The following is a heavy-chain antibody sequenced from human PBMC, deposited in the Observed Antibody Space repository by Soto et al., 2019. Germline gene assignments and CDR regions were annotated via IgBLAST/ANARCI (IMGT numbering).Heavy chain of an antibody. J-gene: IGHJ4*02. V-gene: IGHV3-30-3*01. CDR2: ISYDGSNK. CDR3: ARDPRRGDSYGYGLVDY. D-gene: IGHD5-18*01. CDR1: GFTFSSYA. Sequence: GGSLRLSCAASGFTFSSYAMHWVRQAPGKGLEWVAVISYDGSNKYYADSVKGRFTISRDNSKNTLYLQMNSLRAEDTAVYYCARDPRRGDSYGYGLVDYWGQGTLVTVSS.